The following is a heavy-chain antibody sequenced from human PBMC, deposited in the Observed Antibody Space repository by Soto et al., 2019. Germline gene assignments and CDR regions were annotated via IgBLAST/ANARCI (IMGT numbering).Heavy chain of an antibody. Sequence: QVQLVESGGGVVQPGRSLRLSCAASGFTFSSYAMHWVRQAPGKGLEWVAVISYDGSNKYYADSVKGRFTISRDNSKNTLYLQMNSLRAEDTAVYYCARGLSLYCTNGVCSTRAPFDYWGQGTLVTVSS. CDR2: ISYDGSNK. CDR1: GFTFSSYA. CDR3: ARGLSLYCTNGVCSTRAPFDY. V-gene: IGHV3-30-3*01. D-gene: IGHD2-8*01. J-gene: IGHJ4*02.